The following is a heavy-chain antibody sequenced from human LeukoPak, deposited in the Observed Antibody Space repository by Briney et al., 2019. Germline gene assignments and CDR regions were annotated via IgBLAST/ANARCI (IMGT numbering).Heavy chain of an antibody. CDR3: PDGRVY. CDR1: GYPFTTSW. V-gene: IGHV5-51*01. CDR2: IYAGNSDA. D-gene: IGHD5-24*01. J-gene: IGHJ4*02. Sequence: GESLKISCQGFGYPFTTSWIGRVRQLPGKGLEWTAIIYAGNSDAKYSPSFQGQVSISTDRSISTAYLHWSSLKASDTAIINHPDGRVYWGQGTLVTVSS.